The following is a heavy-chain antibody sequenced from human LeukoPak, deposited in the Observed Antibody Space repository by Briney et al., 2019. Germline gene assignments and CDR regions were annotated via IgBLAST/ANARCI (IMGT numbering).Heavy chain of an antibody. J-gene: IGHJ4*02. D-gene: IGHD2/OR15-2a*01. Sequence: SETLSLTCTVSGGSISSYYWSWIRQPPGKGLEWIGYIYYSGSTNYNPSLKSRVTISVDTSKNQFSLKLSSVTAADTAVYYCAPFLRGYVDYWGQGTLVTVSS. CDR1: GGSISSYY. V-gene: IGHV4-59*01. CDR3: APFLRGYVDY. CDR2: IYYSGST.